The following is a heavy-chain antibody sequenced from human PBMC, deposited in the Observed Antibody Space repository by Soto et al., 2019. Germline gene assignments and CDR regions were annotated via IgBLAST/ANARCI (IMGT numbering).Heavy chain of an antibody. D-gene: IGHD1-26*01. CDR2: IAGTSYYT. J-gene: IGHJ3*02. Sequence: QVQLVESGGGLVEPGGSLRLSCGASGFTFSDYYMTWIRQAPGKGLEWVSYIAGTSYYTNYADSVKGRFIISRDNAKSSLYLQMTSLRAEDTAVHYCARAKSSGRDDAFDIWGQGTVVTVSS. CDR1: GFTFSDYY. CDR3: ARAKSSGRDDAFDI. V-gene: IGHV3-11*05.